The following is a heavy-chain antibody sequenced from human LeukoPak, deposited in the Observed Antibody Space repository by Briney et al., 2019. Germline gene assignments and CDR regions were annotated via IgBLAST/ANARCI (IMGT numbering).Heavy chain of an antibody. CDR1: GFTFSSYA. Sequence: GGSLRLSCAASGFTFSSYAMSWVRQAPGKGLEWVSAISGSGGSTYYADSVKGRFTISRDNAKNSLYLQMNSLRAEDTALYYCAKAPVSTVTTPIDYWGQGTLVTVSS. CDR3: AKAPVSTVTTPIDY. CDR2: ISGSGGST. V-gene: IGHV3-23*01. J-gene: IGHJ4*02. D-gene: IGHD4-17*01.